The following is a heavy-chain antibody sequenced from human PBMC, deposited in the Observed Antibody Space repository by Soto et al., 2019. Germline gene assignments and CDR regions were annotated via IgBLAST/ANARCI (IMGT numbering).Heavy chain of an antibody. D-gene: IGHD2-15*01. CDR3: ARERTCSGGSCYSSRNYYYYGMDV. CDR1: GGTFSSYS. CDR2: IIPIFGTA. J-gene: IGHJ6*02. V-gene: IGHV1-69*13. Sequence: SVKVSCKSSGGTFSSYSISWVRQAPGQGLECMGWIIPIFGTANYAQKFQGRVTITADESTSTAYMELSSLRSEGTAVYYCARERTCSGGSCYSSRNYYYYGMDVCGQGTTVTVSS.